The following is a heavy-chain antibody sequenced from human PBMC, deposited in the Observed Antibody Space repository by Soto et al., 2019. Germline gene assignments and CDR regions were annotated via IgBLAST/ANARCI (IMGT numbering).Heavy chain of an antibody. V-gene: IGHV3-23*01. D-gene: IGHD5-12*01. Sequence: GGSLRLSCAASVFTFSSYAMSWGRQAPGKGLEWVSAISGSGGSTYYADSVKGRFTISRDNSKNTLYLQMNSLRAEDTAVYYCPKRTAHALLQSGYSGYEYFDYWGQGTQGTVS. CDR2: ISGSGGST. CDR3: PKRTAHALLQSGYSGYEYFDY. CDR1: VFTFSSYA. J-gene: IGHJ4*02.